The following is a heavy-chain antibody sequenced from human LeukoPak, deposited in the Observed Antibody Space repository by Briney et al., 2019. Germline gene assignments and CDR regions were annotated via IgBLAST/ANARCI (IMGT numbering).Heavy chain of an antibody. J-gene: IGHJ5*02. Sequence: SETLSLTCAVYGGSFSGYYWSWIRQPPGKGLEWIGEINHSGSTNYNPSLKSRVTISVDTSKNQFSLKLSSVTAADTAVYYCARGVTTRRWFDPWAQGTLVTVSS. CDR3: ARGVTTRRWFDP. V-gene: IGHV4-34*01. CDR1: GGSFSGYY. D-gene: IGHD4-17*01. CDR2: INHSGST.